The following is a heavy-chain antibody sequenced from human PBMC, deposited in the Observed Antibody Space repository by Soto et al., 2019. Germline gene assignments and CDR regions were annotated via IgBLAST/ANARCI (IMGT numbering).Heavy chain of an antibody. CDR1: GFTFSSYG. CDR2: ISYDGSNK. CDR3: AKDRDLWLVGSYYYYGMDV. Sequence: GGSLRLSCAASGFTFSSYGMHWVRQAPGKGLEWVAVISYDGSNKYYADSVKGRFTISRDNSKNTLYLQMNSLSVEDTGVYYCAKDRDLWLVGSYYYYGMDVWGQGTTVTVSS. V-gene: IGHV3-30*18. J-gene: IGHJ6*02. D-gene: IGHD6-19*01.